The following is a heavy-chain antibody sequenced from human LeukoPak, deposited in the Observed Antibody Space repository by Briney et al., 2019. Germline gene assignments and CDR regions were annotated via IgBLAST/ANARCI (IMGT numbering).Heavy chain of an antibody. V-gene: IGHV1-18*01. CDR3: ARVEVTRYCSGGSCYPFDY. CDR1: GYTFTSYG. D-gene: IGHD2-15*01. CDR2: ISAYNGNT. J-gene: IGHJ4*02. Sequence: ASVKVSCKASGYTFTSYGISWVRQAPGQGLEWVGWISAYNGNTNYAQKLQGRVTMTTDPSTRTAYMELRSLRSDDPAVYYCARVEVTRYCSGGSCYPFDYWGQGTLVTVSS.